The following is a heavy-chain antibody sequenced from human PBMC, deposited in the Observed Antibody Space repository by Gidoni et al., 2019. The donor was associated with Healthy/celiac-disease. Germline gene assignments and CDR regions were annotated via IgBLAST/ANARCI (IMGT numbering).Heavy chain of an antibody. V-gene: IGHV5-51*01. CDR3: ARQGCSGGSSYSAVGYFDL. J-gene: IGHJ2*01. CDR2: IYPGDSDT. D-gene: IGHD2-15*01. CDR1: GYSFPRSW. Sequence: VQLVQSGAEVNKRGESLTISCKCSGYSFPRSWLGWVRQMPGKGLEWMGIIYPGDSDTRYSPSFQGQVTISADKSISTAYLQWSSLKASDTAMYYCARQGCSGGSSYSAVGYFDLWGRGTLVTVSS.